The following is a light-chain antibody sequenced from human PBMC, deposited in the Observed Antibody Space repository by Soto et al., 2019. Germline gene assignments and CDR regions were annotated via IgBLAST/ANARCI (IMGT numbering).Light chain of an antibody. CDR3: QQYNDRPPIT. J-gene: IGKJ5*01. CDR2: GSF. Sequence: EIVMTQSPVTLSATPGESATLSCRASQSVDNNVAWYQQKPGQAPRLLIVGSFARATGIPARFSGSGSGSEFTLTISGLQSEDFAVYYCQQYNDRPPITFGQGTLLEVK. CDR1: QSVDNN. V-gene: IGKV3-15*01.